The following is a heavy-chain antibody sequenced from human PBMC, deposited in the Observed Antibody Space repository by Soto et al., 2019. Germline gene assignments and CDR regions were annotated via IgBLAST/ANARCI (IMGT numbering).Heavy chain of an antibody. CDR3: AKIRWTIIRKGEDAS. CDR2: VIPLFGTP. J-gene: IGHJ4*02. D-gene: IGHD2-15*01. Sequence: QVQLVQSGDEVKKPGSSVKVSCKSSGGTFGSYAISWVRQAPGQCLEWMGGVIPLFGTPHYAQKFHGRVTMTADIRTSTAYLERSSLDSADTVVYYIAKIRWTIIRKGEDASWGQGTRVTVSA. CDR1: GGTFGSYA. V-gene: IGHV1-69*06.